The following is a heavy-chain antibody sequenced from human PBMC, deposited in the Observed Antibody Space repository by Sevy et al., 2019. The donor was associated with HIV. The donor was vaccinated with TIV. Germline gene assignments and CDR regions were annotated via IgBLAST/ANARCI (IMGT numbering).Heavy chain of an antibody. CDR2: IGSTGPTI. CDR3: ASDLVVVAAFDDAFDI. V-gene: IGHV3-48*02. J-gene: IGHJ3*02. Sequence: GGSLRLSCVASGFTFSRYSMNWVRQAPGKGLEWVSNIGSTGPTIYYADSVKGRFTISRDNAKNSLYLQMNSLRDEDTAVYYCASDLVVVAAFDDAFDIWGQGTMVTV. D-gene: IGHD2-15*01. CDR1: GFTFSRYS.